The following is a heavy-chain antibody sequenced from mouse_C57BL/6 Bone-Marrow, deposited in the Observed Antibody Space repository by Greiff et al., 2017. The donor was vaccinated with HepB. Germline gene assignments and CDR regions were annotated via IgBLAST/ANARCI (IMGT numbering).Heavy chain of an antibody. V-gene: IGHV1-63*01. CDR2: IYPGGGYT. J-gene: IGHJ4*01. D-gene: IGHD2-3*01. CDR1: GYTFTNYW. Sequence: VQLQQSGAELVRPGTSVKMSCKASGYTFTNYWIGWAKQRPGHGLEWIGDIYPGGGYTNYNEKFKGKATLTADKYSSTAYMQFSSLTSEDSAIYYCARYDGRSYDAMDYWGQGTTLTVSS. CDR3: ARYDGRSYDAMDY.